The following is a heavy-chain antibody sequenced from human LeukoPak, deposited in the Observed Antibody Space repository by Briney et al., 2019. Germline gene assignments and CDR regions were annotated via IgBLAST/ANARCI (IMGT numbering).Heavy chain of an antibody. J-gene: IGHJ5*02. CDR2: ISNTGRDT. D-gene: IGHD2-8*02. CDR1: GFKFGTYA. Sequence: GGSLRLSCSASGFKFGTYAMHWVRQTPGKGLEYVSAISNTGRDTYYAGSVKARFIISRDNSKNTLYLQMSSLRAEDTAVYYCMKRDSTGPWGQGVLVTVSS. V-gene: IGHV3-64D*06. CDR3: MKRDSTGP.